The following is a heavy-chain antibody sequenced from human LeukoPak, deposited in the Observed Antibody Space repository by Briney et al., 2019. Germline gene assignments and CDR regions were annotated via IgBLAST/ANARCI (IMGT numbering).Heavy chain of an antibody. V-gene: IGHV4-31*03. D-gene: IGHD2-2*03. CDR2: VYYSGST. CDR3: ARDSSGYCSSTSCYGVNIGFDY. CDR1: GGSISSGGYY. Sequence: SETLSLTCTVSGGSISSGGYYWSWIRQHPGKGLEWIGYVYYSGSTYYNPSLKSRVTISVDTSKNQFSLKLSSVTAADTAVYYCARDSSGYCSSTSCYGVNIGFDYWGQGTLVTVSS. J-gene: IGHJ4*02.